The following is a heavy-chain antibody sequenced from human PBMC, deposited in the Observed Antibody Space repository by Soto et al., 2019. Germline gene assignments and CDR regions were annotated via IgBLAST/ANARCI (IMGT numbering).Heavy chain of an antibody. CDR2: ISAHKGNT. Sequence: QVQLVQSGAEVKTSGASVKVYCKASGYTFTSFGISWVRQAPGQGLEWMGWISAHKGNTNYVQKFHGRVTMTTDTSTSTAYMELRSLRSDDTAVYYCARAPSLTVAPVDYWGQGTLVSVSS. CDR3: ARAPSLTVAPVDY. CDR1: GYTFTSFG. J-gene: IGHJ4*02. V-gene: IGHV1-18*01. D-gene: IGHD6-19*01.